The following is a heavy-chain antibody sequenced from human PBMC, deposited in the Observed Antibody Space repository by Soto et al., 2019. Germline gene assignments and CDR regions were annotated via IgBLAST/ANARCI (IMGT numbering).Heavy chain of an antibody. V-gene: IGHV3-73*01. CDR3: TTSYYDFWSGYYYA. Sequence: GGSLRLSCAASGFTFSGSAMHWVRQASGKGLEWVGRIRSKANSYATAYAASVKGRFTISRDDSKNTAYLQMNSLKTEDTAVYYCTTSYYDFWSGYYYAWGQGTLVTVSS. J-gene: IGHJ4*02. CDR2: IRSKANSYAT. CDR1: GFTFSGSA. D-gene: IGHD3-3*01.